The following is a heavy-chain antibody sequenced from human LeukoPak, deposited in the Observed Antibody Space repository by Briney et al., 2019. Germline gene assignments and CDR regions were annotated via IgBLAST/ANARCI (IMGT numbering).Heavy chain of an antibody. CDR2: IFHSGST. CDR3: ARANLVVVPTAIYYYGMDV. Sequence: SETLSLTCAVSGGSISSSNWWTWVRQPPGKGLEWIGEIFHSGSTNYNPSLKSRATISVDKSKNQFSLKLSSVTAADTAVYYCARANLVVVPTAIYYYGMDVWGKGTTVTVSS. CDR1: GGSISSSNW. J-gene: IGHJ6*04. V-gene: IGHV4-4*02. D-gene: IGHD2-2*01.